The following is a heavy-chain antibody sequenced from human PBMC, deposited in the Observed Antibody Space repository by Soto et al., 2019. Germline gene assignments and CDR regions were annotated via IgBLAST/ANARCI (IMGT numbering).Heavy chain of an antibody. Sequence: QVQLQESGPGLVKPSQTLSITCTVSGGSISSDDYYWSWIRQPPGKGLEWIGYIYYSGRTAYNPSLKSRLIISIDTSKNQFSLNLNSVSGADTAVYYCARELSNSPDYFDYWGQGTPVTVSS. CDR3: ARELSNSPDYFDY. CDR2: IYYSGRT. CDR1: GGSISSDDYY. V-gene: IGHV4-30-4*01. D-gene: IGHD6-6*01. J-gene: IGHJ4*02.